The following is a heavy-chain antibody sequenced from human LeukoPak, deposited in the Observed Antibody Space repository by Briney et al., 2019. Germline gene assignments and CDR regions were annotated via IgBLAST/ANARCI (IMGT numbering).Heavy chain of an antibody. CDR2: INHSGST. V-gene: IGHV4-34*01. D-gene: IGHD6-19*01. J-gene: IGHJ4*02. Sequence: PSETLSLTCAVYGGSFSGYYWSWIRQPPGKGLEWIGEINHSGSTNYNPSLKSRVTISVDTSKNQFSLKLSSVTAADTAVYYCATSGWYLLPGVYWGQGTLVTVSS. CDR1: GGSFSGYY. CDR3: ATSGWYLLPGVY.